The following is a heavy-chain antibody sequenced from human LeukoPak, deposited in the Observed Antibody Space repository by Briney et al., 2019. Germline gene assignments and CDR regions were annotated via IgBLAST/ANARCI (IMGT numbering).Heavy chain of an antibody. V-gene: IGHV3-11*01. Sequence: KAGGSLRLSCAASGFTFSDYYMSWIRQAPGKGLEWVSYISSSGSTIYYADSVKGRFTISRDNAKNSLYLQMNSLRAEDTAVYYCARDNFGVGLTTPGVLRYFGYFDYWGQGTLVTVSS. D-gene: IGHD3-9*01. J-gene: IGHJ4*02. CDR2: ISSSGSTI. CDR1: GFTFSDYY. CDR3: ARDNFGVGLTTPGVLRYFGYFDY.